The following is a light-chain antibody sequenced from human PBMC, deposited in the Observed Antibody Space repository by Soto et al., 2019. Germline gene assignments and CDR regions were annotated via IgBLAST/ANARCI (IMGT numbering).Light chain of an antibody. CDR1: QSISSW. V-gene: IGKV1-5*03. J-gene: IGKJ1*01. Sequence: DIQMTQSPSTLSASVGDRVTITCRASQSISSWLAWYQQKPGKAPKLLIYKASSLESGVPSRFSGSGSGTEFNLTITRLQHDDFANYYCQQYHSYSRTFGKGTKVDLK. CDR3: QQYHSYSRT. CDR2: KAS.